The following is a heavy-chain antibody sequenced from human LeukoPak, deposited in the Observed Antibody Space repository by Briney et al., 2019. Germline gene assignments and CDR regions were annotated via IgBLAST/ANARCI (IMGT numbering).Heavy chain of an antibody. Sequence: GGSLRLSCAASGFTFSGSAMHWVRQASGKGLEWVGRIRSKANNYATAYAASVKGRFTISRDDSKNTAYLQMNSLKTEDTAVYYCTTDTSSSWSDYWGQGTLVTVSS. D-gene: IGHD6-13*01. V-gene: IGHV3-73*01. J-gene: IGHJ4*02. CDR2: IRSKANNYAT. CDR1: GFTFSGSA. CDR3: TTDTSSSWSDY.